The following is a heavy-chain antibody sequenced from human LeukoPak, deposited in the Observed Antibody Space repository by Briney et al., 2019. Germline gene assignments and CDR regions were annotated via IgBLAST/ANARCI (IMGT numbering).Heavy chain of an antibody. D-gene: IGHD5-12*01. CDR1: GGSIGSYY. CDR2: IYYSGST. V-gene: IGHV4-59*01. J-gene: IGHJ2*01. CDR3: ARARRNSGYDYHWYFDL. Sequence: SETLSLTCTVSGGSIGSYYWSWIRQPPGKGLEWIGYIYYSGSTNYNPSLKSRVTISVDTSKNQSSLKLSSVTAADTAVYYCARARRNSGYDYHWYFDLWGRGTLVTVSS.